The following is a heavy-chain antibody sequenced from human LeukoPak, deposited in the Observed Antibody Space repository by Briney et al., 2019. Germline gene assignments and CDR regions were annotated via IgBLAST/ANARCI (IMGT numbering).Heavy chain of an antibody. CDR3: ARVKAGGATFGY. V-gene: IGHV3-48*03. J-gene: IGHJ4*02. CDR1: GFTFSSYE. Sequence: GGSLRLSCAASGFTFSSYEMNWVRQAPGKGLEWVSYISSSGSTIYYADSVKGRFTISRDNAKNSLYLQMNSLRAEDTAVYYCARVKAGGATFGYWGQGTLVPVSS. D-gene: IGHD1-26*01. CDR2: ISSSGSTI.